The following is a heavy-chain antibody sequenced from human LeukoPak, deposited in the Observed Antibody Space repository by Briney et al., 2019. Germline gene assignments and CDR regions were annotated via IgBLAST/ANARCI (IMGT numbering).Heavy chain of an antibody. CDR2: INYGGTT. Sequence: GSLRLSCAASGFTFSNYGFHWIRQPPGKELEWIASINYGGTTYYNPSLKSRVTISVDTSKSQFSLRLSSVTAADTAVYLCARYVVYGSGKYYFDYWGQGSLVTVSS. V-gene: IGHV4-39*01. CDR3: ARYVVYGSGKYYFDY. CDR1: GFTFSNYG. D-gene: IGHD3-10*01. J-gene: IGHJ4*02.